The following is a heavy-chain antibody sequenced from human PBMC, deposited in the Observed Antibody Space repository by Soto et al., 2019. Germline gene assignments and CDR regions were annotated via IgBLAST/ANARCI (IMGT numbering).Heavy chain of an antibody. J-gene: IGHJ6*02. CDR2: INPKFGDT. V-gene: IGHV1-2*02. Sequence: QVQLVQSGAEVKEPGDSVRVSCEASGYTFTSYYIHWVRKAPGQGLEWMGWINPKFGDTTYAQDFQCRVSMTWDMSISTVYMELSRLTSDDTAIYYCVRTLDYYYGPGSGNGHGFWGQGTTVTVFS. CDR3: VRTLDYYYGPGSGNGHGF. D-gene: IGHD3-10*01. CDR1: GYTFTSYY.